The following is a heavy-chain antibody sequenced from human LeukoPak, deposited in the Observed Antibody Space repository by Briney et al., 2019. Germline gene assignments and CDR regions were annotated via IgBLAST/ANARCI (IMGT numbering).Heavy chain of an antibody. CDR2: IYTSGST. CDR3: ASTGAYYDFWSGYSGWFDP. V-gene: IGHV4-4*07. CDR1: GGSISSYY. D-gene: IGHD3-3*01. J-gene: IGHJ5*02. Sequence: KPSETLSLTCTVSGGSISSYYWSWIRQPAGKGLERIGRIYTSGSTNYNPSLMSRVTMSVDTSKNQFSLKLSSVTAADTAVYYCASTGAYYDFWSGYSGWFDPWGQGTLVTVSS.